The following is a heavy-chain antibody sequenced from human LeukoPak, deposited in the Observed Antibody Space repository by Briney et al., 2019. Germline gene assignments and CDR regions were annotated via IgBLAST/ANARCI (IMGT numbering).Heavy chain of an antibody. J-gene: IGHJ4*02. CDR3: AKERKWLVRGRFGY. CDR1: GFTFSTYA. Sequence: PGGSLRLSCAASGFTFSTYAVNWVRQAPGKGLEWVSAISGSGGSTYYADSVKGRFTISRDNSKNTLYLQMNSLRAEDTAVYYCAKERKWLVRGRFGYWGQGTLVTVSS. CDR2: ISGSGGST. D-gene: IGHD6-19*01. V-gene: IGHV3-23*01.